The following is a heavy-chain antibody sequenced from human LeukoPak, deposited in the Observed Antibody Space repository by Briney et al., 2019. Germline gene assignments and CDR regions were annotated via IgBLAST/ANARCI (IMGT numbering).Heavy chain of an antibody. CDR2: FDPEDGET. CDR1: GYTFTSYG. J-gene: IGHJ6*02. V-gene: IGHV1-24*01. D-gene: IGHD1-26*01. CDR3: ATSGSYDYYYYGMDV. Sequence: GASVKVSCKASGYTFTSYGISWVRQAPGKGLEWMGGFDPEDGETIYAQKFQGRVTMTEDTSTDTAYMELSSLRSEDTAVYYCATSGSYDYYYYGMDVWGQGTTVTVSS.